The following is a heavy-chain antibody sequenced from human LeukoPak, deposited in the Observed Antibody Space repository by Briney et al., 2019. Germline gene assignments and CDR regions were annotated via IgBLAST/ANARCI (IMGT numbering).Heavy chain of an antibody. D-gene: IGHD1-26*01. CDR2: ISSSSSYI. V-gene: IGHV3-21*01. CDR3: ARDEWGDAFDI. CDR1: GFTFSSYS. J-gene: IGHJ3*02. Sequence: GGSLRLSCAASGFTFSSYSMNWVRQAPGKGLEWVSSISSSSSYIHSADSVRGRFTISRDNAKNSVFLQMNSLRAEDTAVYYCARDEWGDAFDIWGQGTMVTVFS.